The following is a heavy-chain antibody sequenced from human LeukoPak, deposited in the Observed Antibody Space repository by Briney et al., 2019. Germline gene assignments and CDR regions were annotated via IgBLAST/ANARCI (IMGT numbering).Heavy chain of an antibody. J-gene: IGHJ4*02. D-gene: IGHD6-13*01. CDR1: GFTFSSYA. V-gene: IGHV3-23*01. CDR3: AKGGVAAARDY. CDR2: ISGSGGST. Sequence: GGSLRLSCAASGFTFSSYAMSWVRQAPGEGLEWVSAISGSGGSTDYADSVKGRFTISRDNSKNTLDLQMNSLRAEDTAVYYCAKGGVAAARDYWGQGTLVTVSS.